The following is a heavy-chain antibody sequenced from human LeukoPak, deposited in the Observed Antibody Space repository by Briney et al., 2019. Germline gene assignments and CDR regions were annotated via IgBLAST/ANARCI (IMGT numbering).Heavy chain of an antibody. CDR3: ARDYYSYDFWSGPNAFDI. Sequence: GASVKVSCKASGYTFTSYGISWVRQAPGQGLEWMGGIIPIFGTANYAQKFQGRVTITADKSTSTAYMELSSLRSEDTAVYYCARDYYSYDFWSGPNAFDIWGQGTMVTVSS. V-gene: IGHV1-69*06. D-gene: IGHD3-3*01. J-gene: IGHJ3*02. CDR2: IIPIFGTA. CDR1: GYTFTSYG.